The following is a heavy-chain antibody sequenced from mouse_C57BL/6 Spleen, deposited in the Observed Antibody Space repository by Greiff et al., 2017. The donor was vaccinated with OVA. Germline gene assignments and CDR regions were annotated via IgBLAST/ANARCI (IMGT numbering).Heavy chain of an antibody. CDR3: ARGEKSIYYGNYDAMDY. CDR1: GYTFTDYY. D-gene: IGHD2-1*01. V-gene: IGHV1-26*01. CDR2: INPNNGGT. J-gene: IGHJ4*01. Sequence: EVQLQQSGPELVKPGASVKISRKASGYTFTDYYMNWVKQSHGKSLEWIGDINPNNGGTSYNQKFKGKATLTVDKSSSTAYMELRSLTSEDSAVYYCARGEKSIYYGNYDAMDYWGQGTSVTVSS.